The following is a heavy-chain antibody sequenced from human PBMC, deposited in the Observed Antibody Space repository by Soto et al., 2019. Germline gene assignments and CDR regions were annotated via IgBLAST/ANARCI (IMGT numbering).Heavy chain of an antibody. D-gene: IGHD1-20*01. CDR2: IYSDDDK. Sequence: SGPTLVNPTQTLTLTCTFSGFSLSISEVGVGWIRQPPGKALEWLALIYSDDDKRYNPSLRTRLTITKDTSKNQVVLTMTNMDPVDTATYYCAHFVSVITLRDAFAIWGQGTLVTVSS. V-gene: IGHV2-5*02. J-gene: IGHJ3*02. CDR1: GFSLSISEVG. CDR3: AHFVSVITLRDAFAI.